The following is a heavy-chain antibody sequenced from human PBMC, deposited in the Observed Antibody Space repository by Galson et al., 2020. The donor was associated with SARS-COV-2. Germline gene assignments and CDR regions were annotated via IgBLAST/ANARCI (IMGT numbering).Heavy chain of an antibody. J-gene: IGHJ4*02. CDR3: ARLLVVRGVDS. CDR2: LYYGGKT. V-gene: IGHV4-59*01. Sequence: ASETLSLTCTVSGGSINIYYWSWIRQPPGKGLEWIGYLYYGGKTNYNPSLKSRVTISVDTSKSQFSLTLSSVTAADTAVYYCARLLVVRGVDSWGQGILVTVSS. D-gene: IGHD3-10*01. CDR1: GGSINIYY.